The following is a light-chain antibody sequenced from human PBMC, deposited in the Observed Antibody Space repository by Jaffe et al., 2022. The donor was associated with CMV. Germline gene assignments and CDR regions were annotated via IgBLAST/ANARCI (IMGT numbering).Light chain of an antibody. Sequence: QSALTQPASVSGSPGQSLTISCTGTSSDVAGYNYVSWYQQHPGTAPKLMIYDVSNRPSGVSNRFSGSKSGNTASLTISGLQAEDEADYYCSSYTSSNTRVVFGGGTKLTVL. J-gene: IGLJ2*01. V-gene: IGLV2-14*03. CDR3: SSYTSSNTRVV. CDR2: DVS. CDR1: SSDVAGYNY.